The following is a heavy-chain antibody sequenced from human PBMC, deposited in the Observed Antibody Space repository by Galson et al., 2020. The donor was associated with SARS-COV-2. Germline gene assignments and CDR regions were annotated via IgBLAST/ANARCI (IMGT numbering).Heavy chain of an antibody. CDR1: GFTFSSYS. J-gene: IGHJ4*02. Sequence: GESLKISCAASGFTFSSYSVNWVRQAPGKGLEWVSYISSSSSTIYYADSVKGRFTISRDNAKNSLYLQINSLRAEDTAVYYCARDRAAYYCDDWGQGTLVTVSS. CDR3: ARDRAAYYCDD. CDR2: ISSSSSTI. V-gene: IGHV3-48*04.